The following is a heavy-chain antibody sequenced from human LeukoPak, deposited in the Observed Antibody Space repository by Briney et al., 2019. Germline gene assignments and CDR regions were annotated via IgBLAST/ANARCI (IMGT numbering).Heavy chain of an antibody. J-gene: IGHJ3*02. CDR2: IYYSGST. CDR1: GVSISSSSYY. CDR3: ARPGYSSCWYYAVVDAFDI. Sequence: SETLSLTCTVSGVSISSSSYYWGWIRQPPGKGLEWIGSIYYSGSTYYNPSLKSRVTISVDTSKNQFSLKLSSVTAADTAVYYCARPGYSSCWYYAVVDAFDIWGQGTMVTVSS. D-gene: IGHD6-19*01. V-gene: IGHV4-39*01.